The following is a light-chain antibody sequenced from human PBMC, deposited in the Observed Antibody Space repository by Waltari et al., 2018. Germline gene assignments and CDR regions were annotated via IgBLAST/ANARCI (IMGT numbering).Light chain of an antibody. CDR1: QSVLDDSNNKNY. J-gene: IGKJ2*01. CDR2: WAS. CDR3: QQYYSTPYT. V-gene: IGKV4-1*01. Sequence: DIVMTQSPESLAVPLGERATIPCRSSQSVLDDSNNKNYVAWYQQKPGQPPKLLIYWASTRESGVPDRISGSESGTEFTLTVSSLQAEDVALYYCQQYYSTPYTFGQGTKVEI.